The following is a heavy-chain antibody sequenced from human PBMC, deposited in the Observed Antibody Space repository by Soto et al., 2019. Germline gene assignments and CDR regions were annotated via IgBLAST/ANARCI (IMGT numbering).Heavy chain of an antibody. D-gene: IGHD3-22*01. Sequence: ASVKVSCKASGFSFSDYFMHWVRQAPGQGLEWMGWISAYNGNTNYAQKLQGRVTMTTDTSTSTAYMELRSLRSDDTAVYYCARDQSRRITMIVGGWFDPWGQGTLVTVSS. J-gene: IGHJ5*02. CDR3: ARDQSRRITMIVGGWFDP. CDR2: ISAYNGNT. V-gene: IGHV1-18*04. CDR1: GFSFSDYF.